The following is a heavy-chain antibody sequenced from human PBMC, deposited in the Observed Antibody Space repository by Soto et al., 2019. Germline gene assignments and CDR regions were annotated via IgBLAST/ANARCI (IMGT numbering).Heavy chain of an antibody. J-gene: IGHJ5*02. Sequence: SVKVSCKASGGTFSNYAISWVRQAPGQGLEWMGGIIPIFGTANYAQKFQGRVTITADESTSTAYMELSSLRSEDTAIYYCAVGSVDIVPTGMKPFDPWGQGTLVTISS. V-gene: IGHV1-69*13. D-gene: IGHD5-12*01. CDR1: GGTFSNYA. CDR2: IIPIFGTA. CDR3: AVGSVDIVPTGMKPFDP.